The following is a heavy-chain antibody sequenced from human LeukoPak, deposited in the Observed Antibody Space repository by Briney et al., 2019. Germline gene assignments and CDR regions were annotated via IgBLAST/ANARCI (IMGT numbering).Heavy chain of an antibody. CDR2: INPSGGST. J-gene: IGHJ6*02. Sequence: ASVKVSCKASGYTFTSYYMHWVRQAPGQGLEWMGIINPSGGSTSYAQKFQGRVTMTRDTSTSTAYMELSSLRSEDTAVYYCARFPNTAMVMGLEYYYYGMDVWGQGTTVAVSS. CDR3: ARFPNTAMVMGLEYYYYGMDV. CDR1: GYTFTSYY. V-gene: IGHV1-46*01. D-gene: IGHD5-18*01.